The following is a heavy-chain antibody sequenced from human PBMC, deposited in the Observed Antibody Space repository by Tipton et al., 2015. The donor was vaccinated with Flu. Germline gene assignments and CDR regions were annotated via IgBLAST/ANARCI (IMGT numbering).Heavy chain of an antibody. D-gene: IGHD3-10*01. V-gene: IGHV3-21*01. J-gene: IGHJ6*02. CDR1: GFTFSSYS. CDR2: ISSSSNYI. CDR3: AGWRIGGTYGFYYYYGMDV. Sequence: GSLRLSCVASGFTFSSYSINWVRQAPGKGLEWVSSISSSSNYIYYADSVKGRFTISRDNAKNSLYLQMNSLRAEDTAVYYCAGWRIGGTYGFYYYYGMDVWGQGTTVTVSS.